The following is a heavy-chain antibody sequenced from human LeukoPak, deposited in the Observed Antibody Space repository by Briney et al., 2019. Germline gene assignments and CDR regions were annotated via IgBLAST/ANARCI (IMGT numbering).Heavy chain of an antibody. D-gene: IGHD4-17*01. Sequence: SETLSLTCTVSGGSISSSSYYWSWIRQPPGKGLEWIGEINHSGSTNYNPSLKSRVTISVDTSKNQFSLKLSSVTAADTAVYYCARSSTTASFFDYWGQGTLVTVSS. CDR3: ARSSTTASFFDY. V-gene: IGHV4-39*07. CDR1: GGSISSSSYY. J-gene: IGHJ4*02. CDR2: INHSGST.